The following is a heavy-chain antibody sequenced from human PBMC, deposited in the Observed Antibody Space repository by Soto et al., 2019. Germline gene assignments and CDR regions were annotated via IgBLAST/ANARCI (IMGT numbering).Heavy chain of an antibody. CDR3: ARRRGYSYDFDY. V-gene: IGHV5-10-1*01. D-gene: IGHD5-18*01. CDR1: GYSFTSYW. Sequence: GASLKISWKGSGYSFTSYWISWVRQMPGKGLEWMGRIDPSDSRTKYNPSFEGHVTISVDGSISAAFLQWSSLKASDTAIYYCARRRGYSYDFDYWGQGTLVTVSS. CDR2: IDPSDSRT. J-gene: IGHJ4*02.